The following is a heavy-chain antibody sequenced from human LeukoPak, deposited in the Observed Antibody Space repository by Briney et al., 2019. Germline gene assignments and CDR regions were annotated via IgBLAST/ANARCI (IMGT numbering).Heavy chain of an antibody. Sequence: SETLSLTCTVSGGSISSGGHYWSWIRQPPGKGLEWIGYIYHSGSTYYNPSLKSRVTISVDASKNQFSLKLNSVTAADTAVYYCAGESIAAASWDVWGQGTTVTVSS. V-gene: IGHV4-30-2*02. D-gene: IGHD6-13*01. J-gene: IGHJ6*02. CDR1: GGSISSGGHY. CDR3: AGESIAAASWDV. CDR2: IYHSGST.